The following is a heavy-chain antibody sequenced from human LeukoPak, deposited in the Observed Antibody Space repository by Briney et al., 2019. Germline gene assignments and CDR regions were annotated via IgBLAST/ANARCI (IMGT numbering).Heavy chain of an antibody. J-gene: IGHJ6*03. D-gene: IGHD5-18*01. CDR1: GYTFTSYG. CDR2: ISAYNGNT. V-gene: IGHV1-18*01. Sequence: GASVKVSCKASGYTFTSYGISWVRQAPGQGLEWMGWISAYNGNTNYAQKLQGRVTMTTDTSTSTAYMELSSLRSEDTAVYYCARDDTAFGLHYMDVWGKGTTVTVSS. CDR3: ARDDTAFGLHYMDV.